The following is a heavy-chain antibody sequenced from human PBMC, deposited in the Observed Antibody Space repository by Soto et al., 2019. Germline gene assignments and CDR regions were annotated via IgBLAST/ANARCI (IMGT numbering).Heavy chain of an antibody. J-gene: IGHJ4*02. CDR1: GFTFDDYA. D-gene: IGHD2-2*01. CDR2: ISWNSGSI. CDR3: AKDLRDQLLQGTFDY. Sequence: GGSLRLSCAASGFTFDDYAMHWVRQAPGKGLEWVSGISWNSGSIGYADSVKGRFTISRDNAKNSLYLQMNSLRAEDTALYYCAKDLRDQLLQGTFDYWGQGTLVTVSS. V-gene: IGHV3-9*01.